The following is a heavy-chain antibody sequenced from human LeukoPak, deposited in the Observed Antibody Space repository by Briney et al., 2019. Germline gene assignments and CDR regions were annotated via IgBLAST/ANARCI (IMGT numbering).Heavy chain of an antibody. V-gene: IGHV3-21*01. D-gene: IGHD6-13*01. Sequence: PGGSLRLSCAASGFTFSSYSMNWVRQGPGKGLEWVSSISSSSSYIYYADSVKGRFTISRDNAKNSLYLQMNSLRAEDTAVYYCASESAAVGGGTFDYWGQGTLVTVSS. CDR1: GFTFSSYS. CDR2: ISSSSSYI. J-gene: IGHJ4*02. CDR3: ASESAAVGGGTFDY.